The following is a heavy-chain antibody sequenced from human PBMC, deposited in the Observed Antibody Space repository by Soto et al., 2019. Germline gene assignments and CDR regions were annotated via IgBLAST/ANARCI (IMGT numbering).Heavy chain of an antibody. D-gene: IGHD2-15*01. CDR3: PRSTNLLGFDP. CDR1: GYTFTGDY. V-gene: IGHV1-2*04. CDR2: INPNSGGT. J-gene: IGHJ5*02. Sequence: ASVKYTCTASGYTFTGDYMHLVRQAPGQRLEGMGWINPNSGGTNYAQKFQGWVTMPRDTSISTAYMELSRLRSDDTAVYYCPRSTNLLGFDPWGQGTLVTGSS.